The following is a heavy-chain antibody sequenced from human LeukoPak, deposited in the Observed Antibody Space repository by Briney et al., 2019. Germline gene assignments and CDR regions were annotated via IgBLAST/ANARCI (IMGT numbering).Heavy chain of an antibody. CDR2: ISGSGGST. D-gene: IGHD6-6*01. CDR3: AKNHPLATKLPYYFDY. V-gene: IGHV3-23*01. J-gene: IGHJ4*02. CDR1: GFTFSSYA. Sequence: GGSLRLYCAASGFTFSSYAMSWVRQAPGKGLEWVSAISGSGGSTYYADSVKGRFTISRDNSKNTLYLQMNSLRAEDTAIYYCAKNHPLATKLPYYFDYWGQGTLVTVSS.